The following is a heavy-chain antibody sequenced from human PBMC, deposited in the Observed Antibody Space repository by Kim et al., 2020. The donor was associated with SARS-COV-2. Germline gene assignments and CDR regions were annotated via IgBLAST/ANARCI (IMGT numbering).Heavy chain of an antibody. CDR1: GFTFGDYA. D-gene: IGHD6-19*01. V-gene: IGHV3-9*01. CDR3: AKDRASAGTPEPGIAVAGAQLTTFFF. J-gene: IGHJ4*02. CDR2: ISWNSGSI. Sequence: GGSLRLSCAASGFTFGDYAMHWIRQAPGKGLEWVSGISWNSGSIGYADSVKGRFTISRDNAKNSLYLQMNSLRAEDTALYYCAKDRASAGTPEPGIAVAGAQLTTFFFWGQGTLVTVSS.